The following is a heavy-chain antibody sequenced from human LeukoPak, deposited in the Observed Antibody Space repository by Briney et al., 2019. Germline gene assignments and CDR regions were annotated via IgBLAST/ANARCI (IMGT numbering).Heavy chain of an antibody. CDR1: GFTFSSYA. Sequence: GGSLRLSCAASGFTFSSYAMSWVRQAPGKGLEWVSAISGSGGSTYYADSVKGRFTISRDNSKNTLYLQMNSLRAEDTAVYYCAKDLELRFWEWLRPFDYWGQGTLVTVSS. CDR2: ISGSGGST. D-gene: IGHD3-3*01. V-gene: IGHV3-23*01. J-gene: IGHJ4*02. CDR3: AKDLELRFWEWLRPFDY.